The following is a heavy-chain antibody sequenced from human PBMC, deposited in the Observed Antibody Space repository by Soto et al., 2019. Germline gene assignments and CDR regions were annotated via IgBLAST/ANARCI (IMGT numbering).Heavy chain of an antibody. Sequence: ASVKVSCKASGYTFTSYGISWVRQAPGQGLEWMGWISANNGNTNYAQKFQGRVTMTRDTSISTAYMELSRLRSDDTAVYYCAREISNYDFWSGSSYYGMDVWGQGTTVTVSS. D-gene: IGHD3-3*01. J-gene: IGHJ6*02. V-gene: IGHV1-18*01. CDR1: GYTFTSYG. CDR3: AREISNYDFWSGSSYYGMDV. CDR2: ISANNGNT.